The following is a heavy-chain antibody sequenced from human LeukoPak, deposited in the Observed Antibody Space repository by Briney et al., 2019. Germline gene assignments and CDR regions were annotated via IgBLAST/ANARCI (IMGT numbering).Heavy chain of an antibody. CDR3: ARDDSSGYPAY. CDR2: IYYSGST. J-gene: IGHJ4*02. D-gene: IGHD3-22*01. CDR1: GGSISSYY. Sequence: PSETLSLTCTVSGGSISSYYWSWIRQPPGKGLEWIGYIYYSGSTNYNPSLKGRVTISVDTSKNQFSLKLSSVTAADTAVYYCARDDSSGYPAYWGQGTLVTVSS. V-gene: IGHV4-59*01.